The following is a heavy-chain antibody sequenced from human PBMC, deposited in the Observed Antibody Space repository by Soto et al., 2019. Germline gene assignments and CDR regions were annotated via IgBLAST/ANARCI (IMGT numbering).Heavy chain of an antibody. CDR3: ARRPSDLDFDY. J-gene: IGHJ4*02. CDR2: IWYDGSKK. Sequence: QVQLVESGGGVVQPGRSLRLSCAASGFTFSSYGMHWVRQAPGKGLEWVAVIWYDGSKKYYADSVKGRFTISRDNSENTVYLQMTSLRGEDTAVYYCARRPSDLDFDYWGQGTLVTVSS. CDR1: GFTFSSYG. V-gene: IGHV3-33*01.